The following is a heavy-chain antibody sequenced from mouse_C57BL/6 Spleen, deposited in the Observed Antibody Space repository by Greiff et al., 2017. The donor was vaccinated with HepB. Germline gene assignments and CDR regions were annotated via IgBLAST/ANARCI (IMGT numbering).Heavy chain of an antibody. D-gene: IGHD1-1*01. Sequence: QVQLQQPGAELVRPGSSVKLSCKASGYTFTSYWMHWVKQRPRQGLEWIGNINPSDSETHYNQKFKDKATLTVDKSSSTAYMQLSSLTSEDSAVYYCAREGLRYPFDYWGQGTTLTVSS. V-gene: IGHV1-52*01. CDR2: INPSDSET. CDR1: GYTFTSYW. J-gene: IGHJ2*01. CDR3: AREGLRYPFDY.